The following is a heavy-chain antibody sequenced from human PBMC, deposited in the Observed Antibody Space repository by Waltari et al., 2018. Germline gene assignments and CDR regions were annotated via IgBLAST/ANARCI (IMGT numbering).Heavy chain of an antibody. CDR2: IWHDGSNE. D-gene: IGHD2-15*01. Sequence: QVQLVESGGGVVQPGRSLRLSCAASGFPFSSFGMHWVRQAPGKGLGWVAVIWHDGSNEYYVDSVKGRFTISRDNSKNTLYLQMNSLRAEDSAVYYCASQSTTLFDYWGQGTLVTVSS. J-gene: IGHJ4*02. V-gene: IGHV3-33*08. CDR3: ASQSTTLFDY. CDR1: GFPFSSFG.